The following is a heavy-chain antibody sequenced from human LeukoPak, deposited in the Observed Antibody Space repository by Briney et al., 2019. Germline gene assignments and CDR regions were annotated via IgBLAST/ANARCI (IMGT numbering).Heavy chain of an antibody. CDR1: GDSISSNIYY. D-gene: IGHD1-14*01. CDR2: IYYSGNT. CDR3: ARRSPPDHYYFDY. J-gene: IGHJ4*02. V-gene: IGHV4-39*01. Sequence: SETLSLTCTVSGDSISSNIYYWGWIRQPPGKELEWIGTIYYSGNTYYNPSLKSRVTMYVDTSKNQFSLKLNSVTAADTAVYYCARRSPPDHYYFDYWGQGTLVTVSS.